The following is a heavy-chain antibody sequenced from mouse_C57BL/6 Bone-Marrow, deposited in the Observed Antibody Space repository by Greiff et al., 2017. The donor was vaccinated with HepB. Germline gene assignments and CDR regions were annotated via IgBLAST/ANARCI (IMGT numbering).Heavy chain of an antibody. D-gene: IGHD1-1*01. V-gene: IGHV1-59*01. Sequence: QVQLQQPGAELVRPGTSVKLSCKASGYTFTSYWMHWVKQRPGQDLEWIGVIDPSDSYTNYNQKFKGKATLTVDTSSSTAYMQLSSLTSEDSAVYYCARSPYYYGSCYPFFYYFDYWGQGTTLTVSS. CDR3: ARSPYYYGSCYPFFYYFDY. CDR2: IDPSDSYT. J-gene: IGHJ2*01. CDR1: GYTFTSYW.